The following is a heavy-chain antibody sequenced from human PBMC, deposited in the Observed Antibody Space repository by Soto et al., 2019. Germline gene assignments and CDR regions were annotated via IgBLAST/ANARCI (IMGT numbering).Heavy chain of an antibody. CDR3: AKGPIVVVPPRLFDY. D-gene: IGHD3-22*01. CDR1: GFTFSSYA. V-gene: IGHV3-23*01. Sequence: GGSLRLSCAASGFTFSSYAMSWVRQAPGKGLECVSAISGSGGSTYYADSVKGRFTISRDNSKNTLYLQMNSLRAEDMAVYYCAKGPIVVVPPRLFDYWGQGTLVTVSS. CDR2: ISGSGGST. J-gene: IGHJ4*02.